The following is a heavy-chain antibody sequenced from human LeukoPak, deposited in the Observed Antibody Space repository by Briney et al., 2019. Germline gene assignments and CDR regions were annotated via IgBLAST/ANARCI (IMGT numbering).Heavy chain of an antibody. V-gene: IGHV1-18*01. D-gene: IGHD4-17*01. CDR1: GYTFTSYG. CDR3: ASLRYGDYSSDY. J-gene: IGHJ4*02. CDR2: ISAYNGNT. Sequence: VASVKVSCKASGYTFTSYGISWVRQAPGQGLEWMGWISAYNGNTNYAQKLQGRVTMTTDTSTSTAYMELRSLRSDDTAVYYCASLRYGDYSSDYWGQGTLVTVSS.